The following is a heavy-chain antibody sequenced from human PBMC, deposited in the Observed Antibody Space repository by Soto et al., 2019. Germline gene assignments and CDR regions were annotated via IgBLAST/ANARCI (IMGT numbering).Heavy chain of an antibody. Sequence: ASVKVSCKASGYTFTSYDIKWVRQATGQGLEWMGWMNPNSGNTGYAQKFQGRVTMTRNTSISTAYMELSSLRSEDTAVYYCARGVAAGRDLDYWGQGTLVTVS. CDR3: ARGVAAGRDLDY. CDR2: MNPNSGNT. V-gene: IGHV1-8*01. CDR1: GYTFTSYD. D-gene: IGHD6-13*01. J-gene: IGHJ4*02.